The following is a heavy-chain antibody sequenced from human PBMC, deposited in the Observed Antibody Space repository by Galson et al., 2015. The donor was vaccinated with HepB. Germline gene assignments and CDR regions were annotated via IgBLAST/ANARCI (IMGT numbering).Heavy chain of an antibody. D-gene: IGHD5-18*01. CDR3: AKDIGYSYGPPPDRIYYYYGMDV. CDR1: GFTFDDYA. CDR2: ISWNSGSI. Sequence: SLRLSCAASGFTFDDYAMHWVRQAPGKGLEWVSGISWNSGSIGYADSVKGRFTISRDNAKNSLYLQMNSLRAEDTALYYCAKDIGYSYGPPPDRIYYYYGMDVWGQGTTVTVSS. V-gene: IGHV3-9*01. J-gene: IGHJ6*02.